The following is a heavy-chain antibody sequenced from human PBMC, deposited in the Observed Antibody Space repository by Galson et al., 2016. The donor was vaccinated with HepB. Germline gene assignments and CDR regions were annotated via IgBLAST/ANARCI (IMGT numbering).Heavy chain of an antibody. CDR2: IRGSGYNT. CDR3: AKDAIHASVHPYYFHY. V-gene: IGHV3-23*01. D-gene: IGHD3-10*01. J-gene: IGHJ4*02. Sequence: SLRLSCAASGFTFSNYAMSWVRQAPGKGLEWVSSIRGSGYNTYYADSVKGRFTISRDNSKNTQSLQMDSLRAEDTAIYFCAKDAIHASVHPYYFHYWGQGTLVTVSS. CDR1: GFTFSNYA.